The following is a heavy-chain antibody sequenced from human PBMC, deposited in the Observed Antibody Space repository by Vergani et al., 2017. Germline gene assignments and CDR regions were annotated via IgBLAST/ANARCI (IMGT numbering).Heavy chain of an antibody. CDR3: ARGIYYGSGSYYRTYYYYYMDV. D-gene: IGHD3-10*01. Sequence: QVQLQQWGAGLLKPSETLSLTCAVYGGSFSGYYWSWIRQPPGKGLEWIGEINHSGSTNYNLSLKSRVTISVDTSKNQFSLKLSSVTAADTAVYYCARGIYYGSGSYYRTYYYYYMDVWGKGTTVTVSS. CDR1: GGSFSGYY. V-gene: IGHV4-34*01. J-gene: IGHJ6*03. CDR2: INHSGST.